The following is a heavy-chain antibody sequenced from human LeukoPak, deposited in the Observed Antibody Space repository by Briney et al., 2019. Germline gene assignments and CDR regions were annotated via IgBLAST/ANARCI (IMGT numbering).Heavy chain of an antibody. Sequence: SETLSLTCTVSGGSISSYYWSWIRQPPGKGLEWIGYIYYSGSTNYNPSLKSRVTISVDTSKNQFSLKLSSVIAADTAVYYCSRVATIFSAFDIWGQGTMVTVSS. J-gene: IGHJ3*02. CDR1: GGSISSYY. V-gene: IGHV4-59*01. D-gene: IGHD5-12*01. CDR2: IYYSGST. CDR3: SRVATIFSAFDI.